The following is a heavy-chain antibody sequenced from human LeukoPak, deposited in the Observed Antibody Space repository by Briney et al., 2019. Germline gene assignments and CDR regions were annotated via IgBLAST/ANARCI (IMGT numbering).Heavy chain of an antibody. CDR1: GGSFSGYY. J-gene: IGHJ5*02. D-gene: IGHD3-10*01. Sequence: SETLSLTCAVYGGSFSGYYWSWIRQPPGKGLEWIGEINHSGSTNYNPSLKSRVTISVDTSKNQFSLKLSSVTAADTAVYYCARRSITIVRGEKTFDPWGQGTLVTVSP. CDR3: ARRSITIVRGEKTFDP. V-gene: IGHV4-34*01. CDR2: INHSGST.